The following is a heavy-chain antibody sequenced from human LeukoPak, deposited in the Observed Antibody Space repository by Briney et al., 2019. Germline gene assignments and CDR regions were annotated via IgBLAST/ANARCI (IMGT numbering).Heavy chain of an antibody. CDR1: GFTFSRYR. J-gene: IGHJ4*02. V-gene: IGHV3-21*01. CDR3: ARGWQWRGGIYFDK. D-gene: IGHD6-19*01. CDR2: ISSSSSYI. Sequence: GGSLRLSCAASGFTFSRYRMNWVRQAPGKGLEWVSSISSSSSYIYYADSVKGRFTISRDNAKNSLYLQMNSLRAEDTAVYYCARGWQWRGGIYFDKWGQGILVTVSS.